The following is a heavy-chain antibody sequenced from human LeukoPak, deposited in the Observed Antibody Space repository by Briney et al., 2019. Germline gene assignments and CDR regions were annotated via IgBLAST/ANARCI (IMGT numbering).Heavy chain of an antibody. D-gene: IGHD3-22*01. CDR3: ARGRDYYDSSGAYYFDY. CDR2: INHSGST. J-gene: IGHJ4*02. V-gene: IGHV4-34*01. Sequence: SETLSLTCTVSGGSISSYYWSWIRQPPGKGLEWIGEINHSGSTNYNPSLKSRVTISVDTSKNQFSLKLSSVTAADTAVYYCARGRDYYDSSGAYYFDYWGQGTLVTVSS. CDR1: GGSISSYY.